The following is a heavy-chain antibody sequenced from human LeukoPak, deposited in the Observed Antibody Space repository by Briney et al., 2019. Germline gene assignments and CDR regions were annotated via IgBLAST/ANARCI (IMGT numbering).Heavy chain of an antibody. CDR3: TRHDYGDYLTDY. D-gene: IGHD4-17*01. J-gene: IGHJ4*02. CDR1: GFTFIGSA. CDR2: IRSKANSYAT. V-gene: IGHV3-73*01. Sequence: PGGSLGPSCAASGFTFIGSAMHWVRQASGKGLEWVGRIRSKANSYATAYAASVKGRFTISRDDSKNTAYLQVNSLKTEDTAVYYCTRHDYGDYLTDYWGQGTLVTVSS.